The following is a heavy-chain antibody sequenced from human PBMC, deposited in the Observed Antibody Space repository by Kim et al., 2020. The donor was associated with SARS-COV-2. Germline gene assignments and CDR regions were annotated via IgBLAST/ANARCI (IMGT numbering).Heavy chain of an antibody. V-gene: IGHV3-23*01. Sequence: TYYADSVKGRFTISSDNSKNTLYLQMNSLRAEDTAVYYCAKGGYNSVNDYWGQGTLVTVSS. D-gene: IGHD5-12*01. J-gene: IGHJ4*02. CDR2: T. CDR3: AKGGYNSVNDY.